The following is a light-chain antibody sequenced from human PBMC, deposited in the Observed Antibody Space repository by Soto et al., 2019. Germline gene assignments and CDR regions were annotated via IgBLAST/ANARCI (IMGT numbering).Light chain of an antibody. CDR1: ENVKFN. CDR2: NAS. Sequence: EIVMTQSPSTLSVSPGERATLSCRASENVKFNLAWYQQRPGQAPRLLFYNASTRATAFPARFSGSGSGTDFTLTISSLQSEDFAVYYCQQYNNWPWTFGQGTKV. CDR3: QQYNNWPWT. J-gene: IGKJ1*01. V-gene: IGKV3-15*01.